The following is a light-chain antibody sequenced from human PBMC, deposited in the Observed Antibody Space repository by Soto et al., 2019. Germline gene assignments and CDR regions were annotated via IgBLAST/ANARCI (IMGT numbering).Light chain of an antibody. CDR2: GAS. V-gene: IGKV3-15*01. J-gene: IGKJ2*01. CDR1: QSVGSK. Sequence: EIVMTQSPDTLAMSPGERATLSCRASQSVGSKLAWYQQKPGQAPRRLIYGASTRATGIPARFSGSGSGTEFTLTITSLQSEDFAVYFCQQYNDWPPMYTFGQGTKLEIK. CDR3: QQYNDWPPMYT.